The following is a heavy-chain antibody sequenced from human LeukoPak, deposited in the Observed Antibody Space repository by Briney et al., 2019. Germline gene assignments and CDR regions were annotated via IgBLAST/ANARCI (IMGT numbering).Heavy chain of an antibody. D-gene: IGHD6-19*01. J-gene: IGHJ4*02. Sequence: GRSLRLSCAASGFTFSGYGMHWVRQAPGKGLEWVAVIWYDGSNKYYADSLKGRFTISRDNSKNTLYLQINSLGAGDAVVYYCAKNLRAVGFPFDYWGQEPLVTVSS. V-gene: IGHV3-33*06. CDR3: AKNLRAVGFPFDY. CDR1: GFTFSGYG. CDR2: IWYDGSNK.